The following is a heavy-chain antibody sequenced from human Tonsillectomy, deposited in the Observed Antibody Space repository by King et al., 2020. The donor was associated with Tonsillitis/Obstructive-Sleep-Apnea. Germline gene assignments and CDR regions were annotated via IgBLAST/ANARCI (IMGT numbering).Heavy chain of an antibody. CDR3: ARLGDSSSFVSLDYFDY. D-gene: IGHD6-6*01. V-gene: IGHV5-51*01. J-gene: IGHJ4*02. CDR2: IYPGDSDT. Sequence: VQLVESGAEVKKPGESLKISCEGSGYSFTRHWIGWVRQMPGKGLEWMRIIYPGDSDTRYSPSFQGQVTISADKSISTAFLQWSSLKASDTAMYYCARLGDSSSFVSLDYFDYWGQGTLVTVSS. CDR1: GYSFTRHW.